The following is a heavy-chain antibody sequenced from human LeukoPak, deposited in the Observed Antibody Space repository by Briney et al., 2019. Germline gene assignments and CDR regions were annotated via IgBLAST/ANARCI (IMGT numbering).Heavy chain of an antibody. CDR1: GFTFSSYA. CDR3: AKDRSSWYANWFDP. CDR2: ISGSGGST. V-gene: IGHV3-23*01. Sequence: PGGSLRLSCAASGFTFSSYAMSWVRQAPGKGLEWVSAISGSGGSTYYADSVKGRFTISRDNSKNTLYLRMNSLRAEDTAVYYCAKDRSSWYANWFDPWGQGTLVTVSS. D-gene: IGHD6-13*01. J-gene: IGHJ5*02.